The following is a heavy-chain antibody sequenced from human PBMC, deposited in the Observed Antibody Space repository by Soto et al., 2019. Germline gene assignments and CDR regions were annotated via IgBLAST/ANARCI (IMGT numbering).Heavy chain of an antibody. CDR3: AFQGVAVAGPSDAFDI. J-gene: IGHJ3*02. CDR1: GGTFSSYA. D-gene: IGHD6-19*01. CDR2: IIPINGTT. V-gene: IGHV1-69*05. Sequence: SVKVSCKASGGTFSSYAISWVRQAPGQGLEWMGGIIPINGTTNYAQKLQGRVTMTTDESTSTAYMELRSLRSEDTAVYYCAFQGVAVAGPSDAFDIWGQGTMVTVSS.